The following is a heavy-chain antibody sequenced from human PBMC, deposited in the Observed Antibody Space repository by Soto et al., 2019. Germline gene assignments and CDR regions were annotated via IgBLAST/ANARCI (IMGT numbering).Heavy chain of an antibody. J-gene: IGHJ4*02. D-gene: IGHD2-15*01. CDR1: GFSLSTSGVG. V-gene: IGHV2-5*02. Sequence: ITLKESGPTLVKPTQTLTLTCTFSGFSLSTSGVGVGWIRQPPGKALEWLALIYWDDDKRYSPSLKSRLPITMNTSKNQVVLTMTNMDPVDTATYYCAHRPSYCSGGSCYSGFDYWGQGTLVTVSS. CDR2: IYWDDDK. CDR3: AHRPSYCSGGSCYSGFDY.